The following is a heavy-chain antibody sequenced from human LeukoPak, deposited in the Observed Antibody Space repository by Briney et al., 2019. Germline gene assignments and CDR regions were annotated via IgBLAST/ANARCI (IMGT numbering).Heavy chain of an antibody. J-gene: IGHJ4*02. D-gene: IGHD3-22*01. CDR2: IYYSGST. CDR3: ARRYYDSRLDY. CDR1: GGSISSSSYH. V-gene: IGHV4-39*01. Sequence: SETLSLTCTVSGGSISSSSYHWGWTRQPPGKGLEWIGSIYYSGSTYYNPSLKSRVTIPEDTSKNQFSMKLSSVTAADTAVYYCARRYYDSRLDYWGQGTLVTVSS.